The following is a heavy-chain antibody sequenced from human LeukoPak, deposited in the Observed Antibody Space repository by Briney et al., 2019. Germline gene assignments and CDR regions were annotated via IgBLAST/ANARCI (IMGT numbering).Heavy chain of an antibody. Sequence: SETLSLTCTVSGGSVSSGSYYWSWIRQPPGKGLEWIGYIYYSGSTTYNPSLKSRVTISVDTSKNQFSLKLSSVTAADTAVYYCARGQYYYDSSGYRFWGQGTLVTVSS. CDR3: ARGQYYYDSSGYRF. D-gene: IGHD3-22*01. CDR2: IYYSGST. J-gene: IGHJ4*02. V-gene: IGHV4-61*01. CDR1: GGSVSSGSYY.